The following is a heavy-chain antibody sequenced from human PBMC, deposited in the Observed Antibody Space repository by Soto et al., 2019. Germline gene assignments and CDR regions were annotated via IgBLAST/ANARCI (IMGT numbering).Heavy chain of an antibody. V-gene: IGHV1-18*01. CDR2: ISAYNGNT. CDR3: ARVSAAPVDYYYGMDV. CDR1: GYTFTSYG. Sequence: QVQLVQSGAEVKKPGASVKVSCKASGYTFTSYGISWVRQAPGQGLEWMGWISAYNGNTNYAQKLQGRVTMTTDTSTSTAYMERRSLRSDDTAVYYCARVSAAPVDYYYGMDVWGQGTTVTVSS. D-gene: IGHD6-25*01. J-gene: IGHJ6*02.